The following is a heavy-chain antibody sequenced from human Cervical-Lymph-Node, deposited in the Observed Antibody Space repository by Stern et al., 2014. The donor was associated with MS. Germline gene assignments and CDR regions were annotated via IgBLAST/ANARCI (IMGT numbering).Heavy chain of an antibody. CDR3: ARSSYYYGSGTWFDP. J-gene: IGHJ5*02. Sequence: QLQLQESGPGLVNPSETLSLTCTVSGGSIRSYYWSWIRQPPGKGLEWLGDIYYSGSTDYNPSLKSRVTMSVDTPKNQFSLKLSSVTAADTAVYFCARSSYYYGSGTWFDPWGQRTLVTVSS. V-gene: IGHV4-59*01. CDR2: IYYSGST. D-gene: IGHD3-10*01. CDR1: GGSIRSYY.